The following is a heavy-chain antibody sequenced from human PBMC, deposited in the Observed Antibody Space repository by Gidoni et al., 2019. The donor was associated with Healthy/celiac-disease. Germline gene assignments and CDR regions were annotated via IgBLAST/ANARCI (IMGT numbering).Heavy chain of an antibody. V-gene: IGHV1-58*02. CDR3: AAVDTAMADYWYFDL. CDR2: IVVGSGNT. J-gene: IGHJ2*01. Sequence: QMQLVQSGPEVKKPGTSVTVSCQASGFTFTSSAMQWVRQARGQRLEWKGWIVVGSGNTNYAQKFQERVTITRDMSTSTAYMELSSLRSEDTAVYYCAAVDTAMADYWYFDLWGRGTLVTVSS. D-gene: IGHD5-18*01. CDR1: GFTFTSSA.